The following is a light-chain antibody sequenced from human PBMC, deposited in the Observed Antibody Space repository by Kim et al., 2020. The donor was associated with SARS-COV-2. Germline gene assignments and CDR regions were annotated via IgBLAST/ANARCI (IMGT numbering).Light chain of an antibody. Sequence: GQSVTTSCTGTSSDVGGYNYVSWYQQHPGKAPNLMIYAVTKRPSGVPDRFSGSKSGNTASLTVSGLQAEDEADYYCSSYAGSNNLVFGGGTKLTVL. J-gene: IGLJ2*01. CDR2: AVT. CDR1: SSDVGGYNY. CDR3: SSYAGSNNLV. V-gene: IGLV2-8*01.